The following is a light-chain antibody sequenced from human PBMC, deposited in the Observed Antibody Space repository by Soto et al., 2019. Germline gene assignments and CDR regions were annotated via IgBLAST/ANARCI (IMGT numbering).Light chain of an antibody. CDR3: QKYSSVPV. CDR1: QGIRNY. V-gene: IGKV1-27*01. J-gene: IGKJ3*01. CDR2: AAS. Sequence: DIPMTQSPTSLPASVGDRVTITCRASQGIRNYVAWYQQIPGKAPKLLIYAASTLQSGVPSRFSGSGSGTDFTLTINGLQPEDVATYSCQKYSSVPVFGPGTK.